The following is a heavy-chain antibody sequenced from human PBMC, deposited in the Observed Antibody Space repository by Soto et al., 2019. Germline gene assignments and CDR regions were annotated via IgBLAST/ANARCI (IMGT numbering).Heavy chain of an antibody. CDR2: IYQNGNT. CDR1: GGYISSVGYC. CDR3: ASAPSSALQGITHRLNCFDS. D-gene: IGHD1-20*01. Sequence: CLTCTVSGGYISSVGYCWSWIRQPPGKGLEWIGYIYQNGNTSYNPSLKSRVTISVDRSKNQFSLKLNSVTAADTAVYYSASAPSSALQGITHRLNCFDSWVQGTLVTVSS. V-gene: IGHV4-30-2*01. J-gene: IGHJ5*01.